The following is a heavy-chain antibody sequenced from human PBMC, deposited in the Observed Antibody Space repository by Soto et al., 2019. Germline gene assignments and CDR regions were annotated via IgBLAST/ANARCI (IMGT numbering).Heavy chain of an antibody. V-gene: IGHV3-23*01. D-gene: IGHD6-19*01. CDR3: ARRLVLYYYYMDV. J-gene: IGHJ6*03. CDR1: GFTFSSYA. Sequence: EVQLLESGGGLVQPGGSLRLSCAASGFTFSSYAMSWVRQAPGKGLEWVSAISGSGGSTYYADSVKGRFTISRDNSKNPLYLQMNSLRAEDTAVYYCARRLVLYYYYMDVWGKGTTVTVSS. CDR2: ISGSGGST.